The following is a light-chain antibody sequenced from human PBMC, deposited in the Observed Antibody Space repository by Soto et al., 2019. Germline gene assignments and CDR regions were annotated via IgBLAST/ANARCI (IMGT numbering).Light chain of an antibody. J-gene: IGKJ4*01. CDR1: QSISSY. Sequence: DIQMTQSPASLSASVGDRVTITCRASQSISSYLNWYQQKPGKAPKLLIYAASSLQSGVPSRFSGSGSGTDFTLTIARLEPEDFALYYCQQYGGSLTFGGGTKVDI. CDR3: QQYGGSLT. V-gene: IGKV1-39*01. CDR2: AAS.